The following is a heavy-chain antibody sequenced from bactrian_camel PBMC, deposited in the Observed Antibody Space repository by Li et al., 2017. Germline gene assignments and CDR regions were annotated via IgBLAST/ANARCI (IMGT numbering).Heavy chain of an antibody. CDR3: AAVNRGSRGGYCTSWAPADFRY. D-gene: IGHD3*01. V-gene: IGHV3S1*01. CDR1: GYTGRPNC. Sequence: HVQLVESGGGSVQAGGSLRLSCAASGYTGRPNCMAWFRQAPGKEREGVAVMLIGTDATSYADSVKGRFTISHDNATGNIDLQMSSLKPEDAALYYCAAVNRGSRGGYCTSWAPADFRYWGQGTQVTVS. J-gene: IGHJ6*01. CDR2: MLIGTDAT.